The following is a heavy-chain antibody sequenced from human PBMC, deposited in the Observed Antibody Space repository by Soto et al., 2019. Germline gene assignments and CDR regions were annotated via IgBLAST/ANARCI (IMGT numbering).Heavy chain of an antibody. V-gene: IGHV4-59*01. CDR1: GGSISTYY. Sequence: QVQLQESGPGLVKPSETLSLTCTVSGGSISTYYWSWIRQPPGKGLEWIGYIYYSGSTNSNPSLKSRFTISVDMSKNQFSLKLSSVTAADTAVYYCARDSSTYSSGYNFDYWGQGTLVTVSS. CDR2: IYYSGST. CDR3: ARDSSTYSSGYNFDY. J-gene: IGHJ4*02. D-gene: IGHD3-22*01.